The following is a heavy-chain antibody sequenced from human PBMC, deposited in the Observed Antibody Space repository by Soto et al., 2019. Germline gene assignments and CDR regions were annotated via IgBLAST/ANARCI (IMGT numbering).Heavy chain of an antibody. D-gene: IGHD5-12*01. Sequence: LRLSCAASGFTFSSYAMHWVRQAPGKGLEWVAVISYDGSNKYYADSVKGRFTISRDNSKNTLYLQMNSLRAEDTAVYYCARGEMATIGTPDSDYYYYGMDVWGQGTTVTVS. CDR1: GFTFSSYA. V-gene: IGHV3-30-3*01. CDR3: ARGEMATIGTPDSDYYYYGMDV. CDR2: ISYDGSNK. J-gene: IGHJ6*02.